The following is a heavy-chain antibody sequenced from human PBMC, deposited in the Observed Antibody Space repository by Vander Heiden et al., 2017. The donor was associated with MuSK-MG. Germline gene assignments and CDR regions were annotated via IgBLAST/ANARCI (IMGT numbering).Heavy chain of an antibody. J-gene: IGHJ4*02. Sequence: EVQLVESGGGLVKPGGSLRLSCAASGFTFSTAWMGWVRQAPGKGLEWVGRIKSKTDGGTTDYAAPVKGRFTISRDDSKNTLYLQMNSLKTEDTAVYYCTTGLWRDYFDYWGQGTLVTVSS. V-gene: IGHV3-15*01. CDR3: TTGLWRDYFDY. CDR2: IKSKTDGGTT. D-gene: IGHD2-21*01. CDR1: GFTFSTAW.